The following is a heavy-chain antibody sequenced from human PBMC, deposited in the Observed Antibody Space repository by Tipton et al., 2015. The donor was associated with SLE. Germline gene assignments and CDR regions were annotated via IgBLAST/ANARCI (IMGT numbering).Heavy chain of an antibody. CDR1: GGSISSGNYY. V-gene: IGHV4-61*02. CDR2: VYTSGST. J-gene: IGHJ4*02. Sequence: TLSLTCTVSGGSISSGNYYWSWIRQPAGKGLEWIGRVYTSGSTNYNPSLKSRVTISVDTSKNQFSLKLGSVTAADTAVYYCVRGYDILTGWGQGTLVTVSS. D-gene: IGHD3-9*01. CDR3: VRGYDILTG.